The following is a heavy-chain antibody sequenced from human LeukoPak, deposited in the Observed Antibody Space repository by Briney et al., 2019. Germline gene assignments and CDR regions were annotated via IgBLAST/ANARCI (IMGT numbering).Heavy chain of an antibody. J-gene: IGHJ6*03. Sequence: PAETMSLTSIVSGGSLSTSSFNWGWVREPSGRRLEWIGNINYTQSTYYKPSLKSRIAISIDTSKNQFPLKLRSVTDADTAVYLCAGLLDYYSYYYMDVWGKGTTATVSS. CDR1: GGSLSTSSFN. CDR2: INYTQST. CDR3: AGLLDYYSYYYMDV. D-gene: IGHD2-21*02. V-gene: IGHV4-39*06.